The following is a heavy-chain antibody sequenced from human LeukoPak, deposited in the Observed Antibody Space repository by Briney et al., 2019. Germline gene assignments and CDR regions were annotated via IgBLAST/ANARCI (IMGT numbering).Heavy chain of an antibody. CDR2: ISYSGST. D-gene: IGHD3-16*01. CDR1: GDSISSGGYY. J-gene: IGHJ5*02. CDR3: ARDTDRYGKFDP. V-gene: IGHV4-31*03. Sequence: SETLSLTCTVSGDSISSGGYYWSWIRQHPGKGLEWIGYISYSGSTNYNPSLKSRVIISVDTSKNQFSLKLCSVTAADTAVYYCARDTDRYGKFDPWGQGTLVTVSS.